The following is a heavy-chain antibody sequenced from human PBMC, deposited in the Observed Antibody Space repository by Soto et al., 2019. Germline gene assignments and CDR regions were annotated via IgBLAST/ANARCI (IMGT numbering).Heavy chain of an antibody. CDR3: ARSETAGHRGFDI. J-gene: IGHJ3*02. CDR1: GGTFSSSA. D-gene: IGHD6-19*01. CDR2: IIPTCGTA. V-gene: IGHV1-69*06. Sequence: QVQLVQSGAEMREPGSSVKVSCKASGGTFSSSAINWLRQAPGQGPEWMGGIIPTCGTANYIEKFRGRVTITADTSTSTAYMEVSSLTSEDSAMYFCARSETAGHRGFDIWGQGTMVTVSS.